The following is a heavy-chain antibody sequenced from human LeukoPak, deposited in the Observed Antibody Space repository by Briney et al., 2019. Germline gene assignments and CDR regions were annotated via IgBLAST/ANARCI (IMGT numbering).Heavy chain of an antibody. D-gene: IGHD1-26*01. CDR2: INHSGST. CDR1: GGSFSGYY. CDR3: AELGATAENFDL. V-gene: IGHV4-34*01. J-gene: IGHJ2*01. Sequence: SESLSLTCAVYGGSFSGYYWSWIRQPPGKGLEWIGEINHSGSTNYNPSLKSRVTISVDTSKNQFSLKLSSVTAADTAVYYCAELGATAENFDLWGRGTLVTVSS.